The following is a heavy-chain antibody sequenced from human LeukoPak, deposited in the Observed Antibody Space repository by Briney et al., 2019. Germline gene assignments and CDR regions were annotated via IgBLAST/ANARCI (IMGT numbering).Heavy chain of an antibody. V-gene: IGHV3-15*01. CDR3: TTGGYDYSWNY. J-gene: IGHJ4*02. CDR2: IKSKADGGTT. Sequence: PGGSLRLSCAASGFTFSHAWMSWVRHAPGKGLEWVGRIKSKADGGTTDYAEPVKATFTVSRNDTKNTLYLQMNSLKTEDTGVYYCTTGGYDYSWNYWGQGTLVTVSS. CDR1: GFTFSHAW. D-gene: IGHD5-12*01.